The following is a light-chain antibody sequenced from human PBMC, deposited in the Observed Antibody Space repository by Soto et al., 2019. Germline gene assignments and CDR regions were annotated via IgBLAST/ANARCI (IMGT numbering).Light chain of an antibody. CDR1: SGHSSYA. CDR3: QTWGTGIRV. Sequence: QLVLTQSPSASASLGASVKLTCTLSSGHSSYAIAWHQQQPEKGPRYLMKLNSDGSHSKGDGIPDRLSGSSSGAERYLTISCLQSEDEADYYCQTWGTGIRVFGTGTKLTVL. CDR2: LNSDGSH. J-gene: IGLJ1*01. V-gene: IGLV4-69*01.